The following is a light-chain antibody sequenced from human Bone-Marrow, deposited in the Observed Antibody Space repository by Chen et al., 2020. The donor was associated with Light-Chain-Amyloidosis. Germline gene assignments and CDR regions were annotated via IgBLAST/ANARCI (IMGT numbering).Light chain of an antibody. CDR2: KDS. Sequence: SLDLTQPPAVSVSPGPTARITCSGDTLPMQYTYWYQRKPGQAPQLVIYKDSQRPAGIPERFSGSSSGTIVTLTISGVQAEDDADYYCQSADSSDTYVIFGGGTKLTVL. CDR3: QSADSSDTYVI. J-gene: IGLJ2*01. CDR1: TLPMQY. V-gene: IGLV3-25*03.